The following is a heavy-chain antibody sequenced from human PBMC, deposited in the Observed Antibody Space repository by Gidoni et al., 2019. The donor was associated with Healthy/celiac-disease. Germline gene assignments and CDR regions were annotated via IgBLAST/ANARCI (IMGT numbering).Heavy chain of an antibody. CDR1: GYTFTSYY. J-gene: IGHJ6*03. CDR3: ATAGSSYGPYYYYYMDV. CDR2: INPSGCST. V-gene: IGHV1-46*03. Sequence: QVQLVQSGAEVKKPGASVKVSCKASGYTFTSYYMHWVRQAPGQGLEWMGIINPSGCSTSYAQKFQGRVTMTRDTSTSTVYMELSSLRSEDTAVYYCATAGSSYGPYYYYYMDVWGKGTTVTVSS. D-gene: IGHD5-18*01.